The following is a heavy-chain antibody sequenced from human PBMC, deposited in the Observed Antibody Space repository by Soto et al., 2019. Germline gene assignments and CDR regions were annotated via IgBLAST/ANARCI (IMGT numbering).Heavy chain of an antibody. V-gene: IGHV1-69*08. D-gene: IGHD3-10*01. J-gene: IGHJ5*02. Sequence: QVQLVQSGAEVKKPGSSVKVSCKASGGTFSSYTISWVRQAPGQGLEWMGRIIPILGIANYAQKFQGRVTITADKSTSTAYMELSSLRSEDTAVSYCARDYGYYASGMFDPWGQGTLVTVSS. CDR2: IIPILGIA. CDR1: GGTFSSYT. CDR3: ARDYGYYASGMFDP.